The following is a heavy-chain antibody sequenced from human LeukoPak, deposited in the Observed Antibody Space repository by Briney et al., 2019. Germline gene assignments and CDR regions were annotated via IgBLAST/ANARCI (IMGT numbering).Heavy chain of an antibody. V-gene: IGHV4-39*07. Sequence: SETPSLTCTVSGGSVSSLTHYWGWIRQPPGKGLEWIGSIYFSGYTNYNPSLKSRVTMSLDTSKNQFSLKMSSVTAADTAVYYCARYLVGPLVGSYYSHYMDVWGKGTTVTISS. CDR3: ARYLVGPLVGSYYSHYMDV. CDR2: IYFSGYT. J-gene: IGHJ6*03. D-gene: IGHD2-2*01. CDR1: GGSVSSLTHY.